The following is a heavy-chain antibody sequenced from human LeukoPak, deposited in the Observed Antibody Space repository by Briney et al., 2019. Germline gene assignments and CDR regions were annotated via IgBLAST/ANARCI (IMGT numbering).Heavy chain of an antibody. Sequence: PGGSLRLSCAASGFTFSRHWMHWVRQAPGKGLVWVSRINSDGSSTNYADSVKGRFTISRDNAKNSLYLQMNSLRAEDTAVYYCATDIRFPYCYYYYMDVWGKGTTVTVSS. CDR2: INSDGSST. CDR3: ATDIRFPYCYYYYMDV. D-gene: IGHD3-9*01. V-gene: IGHV3-74*01. J-gene: IGHJ6*03. CDR1: GFTFSRHW.